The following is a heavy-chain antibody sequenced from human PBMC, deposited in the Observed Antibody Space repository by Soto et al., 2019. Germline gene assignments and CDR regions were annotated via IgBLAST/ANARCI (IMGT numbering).Heavy chain of an antibody. D-gene: IGHD3-22*01. CDR1: GFSVSSNY. CDR2: IYSAGST. V-gene: IGHV3-53*04. Sequence: PGGSLRLSCAVSGFSVSSNYMSWVRQAPGKGLEWVSVIYSAGSTYYADSVKGRYTISRHNLRNTVYLQMNNLKDEDTAVYYCARGYYYDDSGPFDRWGQGTLVTVSS. CDR3: ARGYYYDDSGPFDR. J-gene: IGHJ4*02.